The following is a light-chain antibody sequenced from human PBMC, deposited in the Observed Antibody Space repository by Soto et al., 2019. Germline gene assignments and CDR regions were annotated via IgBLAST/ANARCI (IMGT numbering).Light chain of an antibody. CDR3: CSYAGNSYV. Sequence: QSVLTQPRSVSGSPGQSVTISCTGTSSDLGAYNSVSWHQQHPCRAPKLMIYDINKRPSGVADRFSGSKSGNTASLTISGLQAEDEADYYCCSYAGNSYVFGTGTKVTVL. V-gene: IGLV2-11*01. J-gene: IGLJ1*01. CDR1: SSDLGAYNS. CDR2: DIN.